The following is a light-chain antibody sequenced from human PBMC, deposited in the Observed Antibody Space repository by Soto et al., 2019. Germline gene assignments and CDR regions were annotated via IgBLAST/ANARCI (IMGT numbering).Light chain of an antibody. J-gene: IGLJ3*02. CDR2: FNN. Sequence: QSVLTQPPSASGTPGQTVTISCSGSSSNIGSNTVSWYQQLPGTAPRLLIYFNNQRPSGVPDRFSGSKSGTSASLAISGLRSEDEADYHCAAWDDSLSGWVFGGGTKLTVL. CDR3: AAWDDSLSGWV. V-gene: IGLV1-44*01. CDR1: SSNIGSNT.